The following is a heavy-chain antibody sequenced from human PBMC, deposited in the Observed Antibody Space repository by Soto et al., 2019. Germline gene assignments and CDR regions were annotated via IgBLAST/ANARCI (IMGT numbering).Heavy chain of an antibody. J-gene: IGHJ4*02. CDR3: ARGAPWGVWYYFDL. CDR2: ITSSSANT. Sequence: GGSLRLSCVASEFTFGDYYMHWIRQAPGKGLEWISYITSSSANTDYADSVKGRFTISRDNAKNSVFLQMNSLRAEDTAVYYCARGAPWGVWYYFDLWGQGTLVTVSS. CDR1: EFTFGDYY. V-gene: IGHV3-11*03. D-gene: IGHD1-26*01.